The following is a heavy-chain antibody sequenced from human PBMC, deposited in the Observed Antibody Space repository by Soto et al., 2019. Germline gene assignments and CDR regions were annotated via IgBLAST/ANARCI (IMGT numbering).Heavy chain of an antibody. J-gene: IGHJ4*02. CDR2: IYYSGST. V-gene: IGHV4-59*01. CDR1: GGSINSSYY. Sequence: SETLSLTCAVSGGSINSSYYWSWIRQPPGKGLEWIGYIYYSGSTNYNPSLKSRVTISVDTSKNQFSLKLSSVTAADTAVYYCASTAHSSGWYSGGFDYWGQGTLVTVSS. D-gene: IGHD6-19*01. CDR3: ASTAHSSGWYSGGFDY.